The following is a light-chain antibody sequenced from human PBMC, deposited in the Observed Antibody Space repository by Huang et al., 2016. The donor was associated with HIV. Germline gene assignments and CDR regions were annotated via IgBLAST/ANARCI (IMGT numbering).Light chain of an antibody. CDR1: QSVSSY. CDR3: QQRSNWTSYT. V-gene: IGKV3-11*01. J-gene: IGKJ2*01. Sequence: EIVLTQSPATLSLSPGERATLSCRASQSVSSYLAWYQQKPGQAPRLLIYDASNRATGIPARFSGSGSGTDFTLTISSLEPEDVAVYYCQQRSNWTSYTCGQGTKLEIK. CDR2: DAS.